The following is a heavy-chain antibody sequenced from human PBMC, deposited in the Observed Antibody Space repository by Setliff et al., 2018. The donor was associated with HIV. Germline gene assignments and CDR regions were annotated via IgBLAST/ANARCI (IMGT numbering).Heavy chain of an antibody. J-gene: IGHJ3*01. Sequence: ASVKVSCKASGGTSKNLAISWVRQAPGQGLEWMGGVIPSFATANYAQKFQGRITITADELMSTVYMDLNSLKSEDSAVYYCANPHDGGAFDVWGQGTAVTVSS. V-gene: IGHV1-69*13. CDR1: GGTSKNLA. CDR2: VIPSFATA. CDR3: ANPHDGGAFDV. D-gene: IGHD1-1*01.